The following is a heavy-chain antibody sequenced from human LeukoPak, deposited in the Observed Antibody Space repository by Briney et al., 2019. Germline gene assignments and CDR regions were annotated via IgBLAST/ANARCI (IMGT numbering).Heavy chain of an antibody. CDR1: GLTYSCYW. V-gene: IGHV3-74*01. D-gene: IGHD1-26*01. CDR3: ARDPYSGTYSDYYYYYMDV. CDR2: ISSEGSST. Sequence: GGPVRLSCAASGLTYSCYWMHLVRQGPGEGRVWVSRISSEGSSTRYADSVKGRFTISRDNAKNSLYLQLNSLRPEDTAVYYGARDPYSGTYSDYYYYYMDVWGKGTTVTVSS. J-gene: IGHJ6*03.